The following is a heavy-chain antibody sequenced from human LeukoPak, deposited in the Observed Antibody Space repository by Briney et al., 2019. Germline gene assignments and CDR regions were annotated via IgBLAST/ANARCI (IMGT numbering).Heavy chain of an antibody. CDR1: GGSISSSSYY. CDR3: ARDWLEMEYSSSWNGY. J-gene: IGHJ4*02. V-gene: IGHV4-39*07. D-gene: IGHD6-13*01. CDR2: IYYSGST. Sequence: SETLSLTCTVSGGSISSSSYYWGWIRQPPGKGLEWIGSIYYSGSTYYNPSLKSRVTISVDTSKNQFSLKLSSVTAADTAVYYCARDWLEMEYSSSWNGYWGQGTLVTVSS.